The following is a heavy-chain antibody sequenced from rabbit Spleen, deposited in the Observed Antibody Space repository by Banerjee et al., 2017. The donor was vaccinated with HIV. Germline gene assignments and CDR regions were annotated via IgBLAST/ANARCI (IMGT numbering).Heavy chain of an antibody. CDR1: GVSLNDKDV. Sequence: EQLEESGGGLVKPEGSLTLTCKASGVSLNDKDVMCWVRQAPGKGLEWIACINIVTGKSVYASWAKGRFIMSRTSSTTVTLQMTSLTAADTATYFCARDSGSNPYIDVYFNLWGPGTLVTVS. CDR3: ARDSGSNPYIDVYFNL. J-gene: IGHJ4*01. CDR2: INIVTGKS. V-gene: IGHV1S45*01. D-gene: IGHD4-2*01.